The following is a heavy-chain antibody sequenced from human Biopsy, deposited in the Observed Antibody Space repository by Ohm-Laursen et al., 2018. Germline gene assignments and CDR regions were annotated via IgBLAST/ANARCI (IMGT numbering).Heavy chain of an antibody. V-gene: IGHV4-59*11. CDR1: GGSFTGHY. CDR3: ARGSNDFGGLYFPR. CDR2: ISYTGYT. J-gene: IGHJ4*02. Sequence: GTLSFTCIVSGGSFTGHYWSGIRQPPGRGWVGIGHISYTGYTSYNASFKSRVTISVDTSRNHFSLRLSSLTAADTAVYYCARGSNDFGGLYFPRWGQGTLLTVSS. D-gene: IGHD4-23*01.